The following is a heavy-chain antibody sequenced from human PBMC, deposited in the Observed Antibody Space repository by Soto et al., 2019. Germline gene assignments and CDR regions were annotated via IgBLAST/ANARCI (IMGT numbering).Heavy chain of an antibody. D-gene: IGHD6-13*01. V-gene: IGHV4-4*07. CDR3: ARGSMYSSSWYPRSRPFDP. CDR2: NYTSGST. Sequence: PSETLSLTCTVSGGSISSYYWSWIRQPAGKGLEWIGRNYTSGSTNYNPSLKSRVTMSVDTSKNQFSLKLSSVTAADTAVYYCARGSMYSSSWYPRSRPFDPWGQGTLVTVSS. CDR1: GGSISSYY. J-gene: IGHJ5*02.